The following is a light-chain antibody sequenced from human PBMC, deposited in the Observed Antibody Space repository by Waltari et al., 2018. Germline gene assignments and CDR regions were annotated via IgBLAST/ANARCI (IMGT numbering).Light chain of an antibody. CDR3: MQSLQTPLT. V-gene: IGKV2-28*01. J-gene: IGKJ4*01. CDR1: QSLLHSNGYTY. CDR2: LGS. Sequence: DIVMTQSPLSLPVTPGEPASISCRSSQSLLHSNGYTYLDWYLQKPGQSPQLLIYLGSNRASGVPDRFSGGGSGTDFTLIISRVEAEDVGIYYCMQSLQTPLTFGGGTKVEIK.